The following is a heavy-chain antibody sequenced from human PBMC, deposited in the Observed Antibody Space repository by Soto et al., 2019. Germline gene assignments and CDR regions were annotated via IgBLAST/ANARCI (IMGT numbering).Heavy chain of an antibody. CDR3: ARVAVAGTQKFYFDY. V-gene: IGHV1-69*13. CDR1: GGTFSSYA. D-gene: IGHD6-19*01. Sequence: GASVKVSCKASGGTFSSYAISWVRQAPGQGLEWMGGIIPIFGTANYVQKFQGRVTITADESTSTAYMELSSLRSEDTALYYCARVAVAGTQKFYFDYWGQGTLVTVSS. J-gene: IGHJ4*02. CDR2: IIPIFGTA.